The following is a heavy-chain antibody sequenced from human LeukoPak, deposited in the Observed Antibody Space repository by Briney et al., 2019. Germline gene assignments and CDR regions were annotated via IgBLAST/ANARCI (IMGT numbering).Heavy chain of an antibody. CDR1: GFTFSSYG. CDR3: CGIGALDI. V-gene: IGHV3-30*03. CDR2: ISYDGSNK. D-gene: IGHD2-21*01. Sequence: GGSLRLSCAASGFTFSSYGMHWVRQAPGKGLEWVAVISYDGSNKYYADSVKGRFTISRDNSKNTLYLQMNSLRAEDTAVYYCCGIGALDIWGQGTMVTVSS. J-gene: IGHJ3*02.